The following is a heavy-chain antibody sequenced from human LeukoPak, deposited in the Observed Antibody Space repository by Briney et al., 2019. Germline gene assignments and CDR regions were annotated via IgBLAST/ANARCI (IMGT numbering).Heavy chain of an antibody. J-gene: IGHJ4*02. V-gene: IGHV4-4*02. CDR3: ARDTYSSGWYVADYFDY. D-gene: IGHD6-19*01. Sequence: SGTLSLTCAVSGGSISSSNWWSWVRQPPGKGLEWIGEIYHSGSTNYNPSLKSRVTISVDKSKNQFSLKLSSVTAADTAVYYWARDTYSSGWYVADYFDYWGQGTLVTVSS. CDR1: GGSISSSNW. CDR2: IYHSGST.